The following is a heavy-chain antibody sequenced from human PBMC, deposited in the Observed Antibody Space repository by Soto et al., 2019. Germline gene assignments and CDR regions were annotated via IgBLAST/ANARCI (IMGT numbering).Heavy chain of an antibody. CDR2: LFAGGDT. CDR1: GFSVSDIS. V-gene: IGHV3-53*04. Sequence: EVQLVESGGGLVQPGGSLRLSCVASGFSVSDISMSWVRQAPGKGLEWVSVLFAGGDTYFGDTVKGRFTVSRRNSQNTVYLQLNSLTAEDTGVYYCARDLKGYFDLWGRGTLLIVSS. J-gene: IGHJ2*01. CDR3: ARDLKGYFDL.